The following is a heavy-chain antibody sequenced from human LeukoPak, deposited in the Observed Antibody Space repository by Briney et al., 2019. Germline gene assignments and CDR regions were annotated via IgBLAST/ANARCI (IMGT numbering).Heavy chain of an antibody. Sequence: PSETLSLTCAVSGGSISSSNWWSWIRQPPGKGLEWIGEIYHSGSTNYNPSLKSRVTISVDKAKNQFSLNLNSVTAADTAVYYCARGGDRSFDYWAREPWSPSPQ. CDR3: ARGGDRSFDY. CDR2: IYHSGST. J-gene: IGHJ4*02. V-gene: IGHV4-4*02. CDR1: GGSISSSNW. D-gene: IGHD3-10*01.